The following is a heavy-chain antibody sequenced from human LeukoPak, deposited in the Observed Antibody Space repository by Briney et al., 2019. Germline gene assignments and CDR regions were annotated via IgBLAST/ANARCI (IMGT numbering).Heavy chain of an antibody. CDR1: GFSLSTTGMC. CDR3: ARSRRRDGFIDY. CDR2: IDWDDDK. J-gene: IGHJ4*02. D-gene: IGHD5-24*01. Sequence: SGPALVKPTQTLTLTCTISGFSLSTTGMCVSWIRQPPGKALEWLARIDWDDDKYYNTSLRTRLTISKDTSKNQVVVKVTNMDPVDTATYYCARSRRRDGFIDYWGQGNLATVSS. V-gene: IGHV2-70*11.